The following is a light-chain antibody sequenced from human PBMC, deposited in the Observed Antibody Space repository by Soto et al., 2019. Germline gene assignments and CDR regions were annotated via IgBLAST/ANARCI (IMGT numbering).Light chain of an antibody. CDR2: CAS. V-gene: IGKV3-15*01. CDR3: QQYNNWPPGT. J-gene: IGKJ3*01. Sequence: EVVMTQSPATLSVSPGEGATLSCRASQSVSSNLAWYQQKPGQAPRLLIYCASTRATGIPARFSGSVSGTEFTLTISSLQSEDFAVYYCQQYNNWPPGTFGPGTKVDIK. CDR1: QSVSSN.